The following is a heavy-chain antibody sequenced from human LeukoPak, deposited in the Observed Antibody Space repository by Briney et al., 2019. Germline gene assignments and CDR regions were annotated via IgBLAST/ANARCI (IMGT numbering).Heavy chain of an antibody. CDR2: IYYSGST. CDR1: GDSISSSSYY. V-gene: IGHV4-39*01. Sequence: SETLSLTCTVSGDSISSSSYYWGWIRQPPGKGLEWIGSIYYSGSTYYNPSLKSRVTISVDTSKNQFSLKLSSATAADTAVYYCARGRNGYYDFWSGSWFDPWGQGTLVTVSS. CDR3: ARGRNGYYDFWSGSWFDP. J-gene: IGHJ5*02. D-gene: IGHD3-3*01.